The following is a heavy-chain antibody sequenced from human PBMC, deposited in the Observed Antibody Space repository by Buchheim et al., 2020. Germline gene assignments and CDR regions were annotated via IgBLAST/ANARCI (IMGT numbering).Heavy chain of an antibody. D-gene: IGHD6-19*01. Sequence: QVQLVESGGGVVQPGGSLRLSCAASGFTFSIYGMDWVRQAPGKGLEWVAVISNDGSDNYYADSVKGRFTISRDNSKNTLSLQMNSLRAEDTAVYYCAKSHSSDWYSFDYWGQGTL. CDR2: ISNDGSDN. V-gene: IGHV3-30*18. J-gene: IGHJ4*02. CDR3: AKSHSSDWYSFDY. CDR1: GFTFSIYG.